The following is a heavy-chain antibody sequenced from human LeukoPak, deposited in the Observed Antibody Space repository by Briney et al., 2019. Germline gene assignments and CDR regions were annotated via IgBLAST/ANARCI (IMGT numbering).Heavy chain of an antibody. Sequence: GASVKVSCKTSGYTFADYFIHWVRQAPGQGLEWMGRINANSGVTEYQKKFQGRVTMTRDMSVSTAYVEVNWLISDDTAIYYCARDVSSTPNWEFDYWGQGTLVTVSS. CDR2: INANSGVT. V-gene: IGHV1-2*06. CDR3: ARDVSSTPNWEFDY. D-gene: IGHD1-26*01. CDR1: GYTFADYF. J-gene: IGHJ4*02.